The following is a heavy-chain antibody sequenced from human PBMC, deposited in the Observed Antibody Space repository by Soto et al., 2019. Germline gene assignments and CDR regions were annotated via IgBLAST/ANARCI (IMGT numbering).Heavy chain of an antibody. CDR2: IFSSGST. Sequence: SEALYRTCTVSGGSINTFYWSWVRQPAGKGLEWIGRIFSSGSTSFNPSLESRVAMSVDTSKNHFSLNLSSVTAADMAVYYCAREGSYSAYNFAHGIQLWSFDFWGQGALVTVSS. V-gene: IGHV4-4*07. CDR1: GGSINTFY. D-gene: IGHD5-12*01. CDR3: AREGSYSAYNFAHGIQLWSFDF. J-gene: IGHJ4*02.